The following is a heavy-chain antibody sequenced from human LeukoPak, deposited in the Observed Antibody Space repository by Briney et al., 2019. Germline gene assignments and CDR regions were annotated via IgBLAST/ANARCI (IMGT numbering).Heavy chain of an antibody. D-gene: IGHD3-10*01. CDR1: GFTFSSYG. CDR3: VRVARGFDY. CDR2: INWNGGST. Sequence: GGSLRLSCAASGFTFSSYGMHWVRQAPGKGLEWVSGINWNGGSTGYADSVKGRFTISRDNAKNTLYLQMNSLRAEDTAVYYCVRVARGFDYWGPGTLVTVSS. J-gene: IGHJ4*02. V-gene: IGHV3-20*04.